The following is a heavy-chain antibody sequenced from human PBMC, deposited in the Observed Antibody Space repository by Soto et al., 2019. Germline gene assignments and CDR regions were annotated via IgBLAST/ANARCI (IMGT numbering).Heavy chain of an antibody. CDR3: GRARGGYLDY. D-gene: IGHD2-15*01. Sequence: ETLSLTCTVSGGSISSYYWSWIRQPPGKGLEWIGYIYYSGSTNYNPSLKSRVTISVDTSKNQFSLKLSSVTAADTAVYYCGRARGGYLDYWGQGTLVTVSS. V-gene: IGHV4-59*01. CDR1: GGSISSYY. CDR2: IYYSGST. J-gene: IGHJ4*02.